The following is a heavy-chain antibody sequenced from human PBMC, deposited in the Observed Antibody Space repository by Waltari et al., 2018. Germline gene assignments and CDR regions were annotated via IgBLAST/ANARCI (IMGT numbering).Heavy chain of an antibody. D-gene: IGHD6-19*01. Sequence: QMQLVQSGPEVKKPGTSVKVSCKASGFTFTSSAVQWVRQARGQRLEWIGWIVVGSGNTNYAQKFQERVTITREMSTSTAYMELSSLRSEDTAVYYCAAGDSSGWYITGYWGQGTLVTVSS. CDR3: AAGDSSGWYITGY. CDR1: GFTFTSSA. J-gene: IGHJ4*02. V-gene: IGHV1-58*01. CDR2: IVVGSGNT.